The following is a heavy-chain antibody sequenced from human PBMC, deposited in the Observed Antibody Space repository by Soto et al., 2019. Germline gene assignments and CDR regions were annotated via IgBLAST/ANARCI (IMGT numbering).Heavy chain of an antibody. J-gene: IGHJ4*02. D-gene: IGHD2-2*01. CDR3: TTEILNIVLVPAAKDDY. Sequence: SVSNAWMNWVRQAPGKGLEWVGRIKSKTDGGTTDYAAPVKGRFTISREDSKNTLYLQINSLKTEDTAVYYCTTEILNIVLVPAAKDDYWGQGTLVTVSS. CDR1: SVSNAW. CDR2: IKSKTDGGTT. V-gene: IGHV3-15*07.